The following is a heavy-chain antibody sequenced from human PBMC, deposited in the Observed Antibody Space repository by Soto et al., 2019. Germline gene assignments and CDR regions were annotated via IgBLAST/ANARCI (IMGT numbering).Heavy chain of an antibody. CDR2: FSNSGSA. J-gene: IGHJ6*02. CDR1: GGSIRGYS. D-gene: IGHD2-2*01. Sequence: SSETLSLTCTISGGSIRGYSWSRIRQSRGKGLEYIGYFSNSGSANYNPSLKTRLTISVDTSKNQFSLKLRSLTAADTAVYYCARDVLGYCTSTSCFYGLDVWGQGTTVTVSS. CDR3: ARDVLGYCTSTSCFYGLDV. V-gene: IGHV4-59*01.